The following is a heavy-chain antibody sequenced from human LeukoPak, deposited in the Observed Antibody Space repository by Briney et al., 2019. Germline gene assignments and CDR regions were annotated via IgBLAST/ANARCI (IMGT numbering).Heavy chain of an antibody. Sequence: PSETLSLTCTVSGGSISSGSYYWSWIRQPAGKGLEWIGRIYTSGSTNYNPSLKSRVTISVDTSKSQFSLKLSSVTAADTAVYYCARDNRLTQNAQITMVRGVITYYYYMDVWGKGTTVTVSS. CDR3: ARDNRLTQNAQITMVRGVITYYYYMDV. D-gene: IGHD3-10*01. CDR2: IYTSGST. V-gene: IGHV4-61*02. J-gene: IGHJ6*03. CDR1: GGSISSGSYY.